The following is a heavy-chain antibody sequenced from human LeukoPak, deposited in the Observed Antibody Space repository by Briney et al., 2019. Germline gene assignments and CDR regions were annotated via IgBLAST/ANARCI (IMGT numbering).Heavy chain of an antibody. CDR2: IGISGNTI. Sequence: GGSLRLSCAASGFTFSDYYMSWIRQAPGKGLEWVSYIGISGNTIYYADSVRGRFTISRDNAKNSLYLQMNSLRAEDTAVYYCAREGFSYDVRAFDYWGQGALDTVSS. V-gene: IGHV3-11*01. D-gene: IGHD5-18*01. J-gene: IGHJ4*02. CDR1: GFTFSDYY. CDR3: AREGFSYDVRAFDY.